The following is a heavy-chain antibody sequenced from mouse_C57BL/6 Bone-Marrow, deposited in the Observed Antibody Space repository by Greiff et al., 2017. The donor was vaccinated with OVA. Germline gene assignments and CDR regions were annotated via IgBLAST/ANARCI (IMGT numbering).Heavy chain of an antibody. V-gene: IGHV1-54*01. J-gene: IGHJ3*01. Sequence: QVQLQQSGAELVRPGTSVKVSCKASGYAFTNYLIEWVKQRPGQGLEWIGVINPGSGGTNYNEKFKGKATLTADKSSSTAYMQLSSLTSEDSAVYFCARSPSWFADWGQGTLVTVSA. CDR2: INPGSGGT. CDR1: GYAFTNYL. CDR3: ARSPSWFAD.